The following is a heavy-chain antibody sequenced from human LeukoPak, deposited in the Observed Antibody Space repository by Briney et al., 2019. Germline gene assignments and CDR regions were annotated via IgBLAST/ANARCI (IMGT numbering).Heavy chain of an antibody. CDR1: GASMSSNY. Sequence: SETLSLTCNVSGASMSSNYWSWIRQPPGKGLEWIGYIYHSGNTNYSPSLESRVTMSVDESKNQFSLRVHFVSAADTAVYYCASTRRGAVAGRFDSWGQGTLVTVSS. D-gene: IGHD6-19*01. V-gene: IGHV4-4*09. J-gene: IGHJ4*02. CDR3: ASTRRGAVAGRFDS. CDR2: IYHSGNT.